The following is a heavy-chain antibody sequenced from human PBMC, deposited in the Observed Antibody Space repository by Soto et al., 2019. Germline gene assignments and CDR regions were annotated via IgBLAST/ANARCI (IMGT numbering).Heavy chain of an antibody. V-gene: IGHV4-30-4*01. CDR1: GDSISNLDYF. CDR3: ARGRYCLTGRCFPNWFDS. CDR2: IYKSATT. D-gene: IGHD7-27*01. Sequence: TSETLSLTCSVSGDSISNLDYFWAWIRQPPGQALEYIGYIYKSATTYYNPSFESRVAISVDTSKSQFSLNVTSVAAADTAVYFCARGRYCLTGRCFPNWFDSWGQGALVTVSS. J-gene: IGHJ5*01.